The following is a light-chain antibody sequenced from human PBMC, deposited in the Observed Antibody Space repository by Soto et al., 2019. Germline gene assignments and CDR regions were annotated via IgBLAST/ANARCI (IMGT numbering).Light chain of an antibody. CDR2: NNN. J-gene: IGLJ3*02. CDR1: SSNIGTNT. V-gene: IGLV1-44*01. Sequence: QSVLTQPPSASGTPGQRVTVSCSGSSSNIGTNTVNCYQQLPGTAPKLLIYNNNQRPSGGPDRFSGSKSGTSASLAISGLQSEDEIDYYCAAWDDSLWVFGGGTKLTVL. CDR3: AAWDDSLWV.